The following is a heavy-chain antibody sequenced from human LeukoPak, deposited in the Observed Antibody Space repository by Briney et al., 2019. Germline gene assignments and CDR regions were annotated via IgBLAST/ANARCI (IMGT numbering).Heavy chain of an antibody. J-gene: IGHJ6*02. CDR2: ICGSGGST. V-gene: IGHV3-23*01. CDR1: GFTFSSYA. Sequence: GGSLRLSCAASGFTFSSYAMSWVRQAPGKGLEWVSAICGSGGSTYYADSVKGRFTISRDNSKNTLYLQMNSLRAEDTAVYYCAKPAKYCSGGSCYSRGYYYYGMDVWGQGTTVTVSS. D-gene: IGHD2-15*01. CDR3: AKPAKYCSGGSCYSRGYYYYGMDV.